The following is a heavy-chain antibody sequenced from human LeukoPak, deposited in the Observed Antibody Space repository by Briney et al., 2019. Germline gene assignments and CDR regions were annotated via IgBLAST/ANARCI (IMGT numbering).Heavy chain of an antibody. CDR3: AKYITHYYYDSIGYYYGFDD. CDR2: ISWNSGSI. V-gene: IGHV3-9*01. CDR1: GFTFDDCA. D-gene: IGHD3-22*01. Sequence: SGGSLRLSCAASGFTFDDCAMHWVRQAPGKGLEWVSGISWNSGSIGYADSVKGRFTISRDNAKNSLYLQMNSLRAEDAALYCCAKYITHYYYDSIGYYYGFDDWGQGTLVTVSS. J-gene: IGHJ4*02.